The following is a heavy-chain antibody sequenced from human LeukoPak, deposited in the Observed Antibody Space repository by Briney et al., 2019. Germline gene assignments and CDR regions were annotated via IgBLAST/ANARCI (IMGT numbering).Heavy chain of an antibody. CDR3: ARDKEDIVLMVYARLDY. V-gene: IGHV1-2*02. D-gene: IGHD2-8*01. CDR1: GYTFTGYY. CDR2: INPNSGGT. Sequence: GASVKVSCKASGYTFTGYYMHWVRQAPGQGLEWMGWINPNSGGTNYAQNFQGRVTMTRDTSISTAYMELSRLRSDDTAVYYCARDKEDIVLMVYARLDYWGQGTLVTVSS. J-gene: IGHJ4*02.